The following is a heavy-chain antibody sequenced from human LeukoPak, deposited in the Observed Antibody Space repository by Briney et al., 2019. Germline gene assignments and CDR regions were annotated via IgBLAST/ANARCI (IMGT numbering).Heavy chain of an antibody. J-gene: IGHJ4*02. D-gene: IGHD1-26*01. V-gene: IGHV4-59*01. CDR3: ARVGRRYYFDY. CDR1: GGSISSYY. CDR2: IYYSGST. Sequence: PSETLSLTCTVSGGSISSYYWSWIRQPPGKGLEWIGYIYYSGSTNYNPSLKSRVTISVDTSKNQFSLKLSSVTAADTAVYYCARVGRRYYFDYWGQGTLVTVSS.